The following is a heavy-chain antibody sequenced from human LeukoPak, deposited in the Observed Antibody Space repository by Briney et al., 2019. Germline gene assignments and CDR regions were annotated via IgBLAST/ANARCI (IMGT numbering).Heavy chain of an antibody. CDR3: TTDTSTVTTDAFDI. D-gene: IGHD4-17*01. Sequence: PGGSLRPSCAASGFTFSNAWMSWVRQAPGKGLEWVGRIKSKTDGGTTDYAAPVKGRFTISRDDSKNTLYLQMNSLKTEDTAVYYCTTDTSTVTTDAFDIWGQGTMVTVSS. J-gene: IGHJ3*02. CDR1: GFTFSNAW. CDR2: IKSKTDGGTT. V-gene: IGHV3-15*01.